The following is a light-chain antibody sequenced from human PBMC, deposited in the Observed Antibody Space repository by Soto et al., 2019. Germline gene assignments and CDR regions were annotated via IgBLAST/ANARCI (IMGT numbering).Light chain of an antibody. Sequence: DIQMTQYPSSLSASVGDRVTITCRASQSISNYLNWYQHKAGKAPKVLIYAASTLQSGVPSRFSGSGSGTDFTLTISSLQPEDFATYYCQQFNSYSLTFGGGTKVDIK. CDR2: AAS. CDR3: QQFNSYSLT. CDR1: QSISNY. J-gene: IGKJ4*01. V-gene: IGKV1-39*01.